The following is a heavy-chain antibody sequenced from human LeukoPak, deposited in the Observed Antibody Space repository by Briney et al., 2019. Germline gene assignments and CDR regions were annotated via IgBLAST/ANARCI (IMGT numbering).Heavy chain of an antibody. CDR3: AKATLGYSYGYSDY. V-gene: IGHV3-23*01. Sequence: PGRSLRLSCAASGFTFSSSAMSWVRQAPGKGLEWISTISGGGDGTYFADSVKGRFTISRDNSKNTLYLQMNSLRAEDTAVYYCAKATLGYSYGYSDYWGQGTLVTVSS. J-gene: IGHJ4*02. CDR1: GFTFSSSA. CDR2: ISGGGDGT. D-gene: IGHD5-18*01.